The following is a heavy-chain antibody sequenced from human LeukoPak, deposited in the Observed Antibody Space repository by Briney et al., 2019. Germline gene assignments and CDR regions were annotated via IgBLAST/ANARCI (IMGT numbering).Heavy chain of an antibody. V-gene: IGHV3-30*18. D-gene: IGHD6-13*01. CDR3: VKETQQLAFDS. Sequence: GGSLRLPCSASGFTFSSYGMHWVRQAPGMGLEWMAVISHDGSNEYYPDSVKGRFTISRDNSKNTLFLQMNGLRGEDTAVYYCVKETQQLAFDSWGQGTLVTVSS. CDR2: ISHDGSNE. CDR1: GFTFSSYG. J-gene: IGHJ4*02.